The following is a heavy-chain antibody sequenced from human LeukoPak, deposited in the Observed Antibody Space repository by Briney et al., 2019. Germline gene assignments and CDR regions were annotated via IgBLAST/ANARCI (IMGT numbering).Heavy chain of an antibody. V-gene: IGHV3-11*03. D-gene: IGHD6-19*01. Sequence: GGSLRLSCAASGFTFSDYYMNWMRQAPGKGLEWVSYISSSSSYTNYADSVKGRFTISRDNAKQSLYLQMNSINDEARALYYCARIYAVASFHPFDYWGQGTLVTVSS. CDR3: ARIYAVASFHPFDY. J-gene: IGHJ4*02. CDR1: GFTFSDYY. CDR2: ISSSSSYT.